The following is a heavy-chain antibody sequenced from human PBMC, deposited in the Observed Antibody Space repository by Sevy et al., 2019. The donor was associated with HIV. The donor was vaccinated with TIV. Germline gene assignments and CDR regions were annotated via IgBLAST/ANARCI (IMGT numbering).Heavy chain of an antibody. CDR2: IRSKAYGGTT. D-gene: IGHD3-3*01. V-gene: IGHV3-49*03. CDR3: TRGPRRSGYDSSYFYYMDV. Sequence: GGSLRLSCTASGFTFGDYAMSWFRQAPGKGLEWVGFIRSKAYGGTTENAASVKGRFTISRDDSKSIAYLKMNSLKTEDTAAYYCTRGPRRSGYDSSYFYYMDVWGKGTTVTVSS. CDR1: GFTFGDYA. J-gene: IGHJ6*03.